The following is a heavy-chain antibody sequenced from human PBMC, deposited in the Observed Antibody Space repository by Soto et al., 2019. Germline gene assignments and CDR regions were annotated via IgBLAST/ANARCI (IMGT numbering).Heavy chain of an antibody. V-gene: IGHV1-2*04. Sequence: QVQLVQSGAEVKKPGASVKVSCKASGYSFTDYHIHWVRQAPGQGLEWLGRINPKSGGTSTAQKFQGWVTMTTDTSISTASMELTRLTSDDKAIYYCARGDSTDCSNGVCSFFYNHDMDVW. D-gene: IGHD2-8*01. J-gene: IGHJ6*01. CDR1: GYSFTDYH. CDR2: INPKSGGT. CDR3: ARGDSTDCSNGVCSFFYNHDMDV.